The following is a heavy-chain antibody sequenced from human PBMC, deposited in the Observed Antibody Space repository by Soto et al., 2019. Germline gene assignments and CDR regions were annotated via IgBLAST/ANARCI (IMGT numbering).Heavy chain of an antibody. CDR2: ISYDGSNK. D-gene: IGHD1-26*01. CDR1: GFTFSSYG. J-gene: IGHJ6*02. V-gene: IGHV3-30*18. Sequence: GGSLRLSCAASGFTFSSYGMHWVRQAPSKGLEWVAVISYDGSNKYYADSVKGRFTISRDNSKNTLYLQMNSLRAEDTAVYYCAKEARNSGSYYYYYGMDVWGQGTTVTVSS. CDR3: AKEARNSGSYYYYYGMDV.